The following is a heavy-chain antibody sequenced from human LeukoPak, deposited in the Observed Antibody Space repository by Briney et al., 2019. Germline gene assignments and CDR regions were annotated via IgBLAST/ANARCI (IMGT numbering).Heavy chain of an antibody. V-gene: IGHV4-31*03. Sequence: SETPSLTCTVSGGSISSGGYYWSWIRQHPGKGLEWIGYIYYSGSTYYNPSLKSRVTISVDTSKNQFSLKLSSVTAADTAVYYCARARTTAIDYWGQGTLVTVSS. D-gene: IGHD1-7*01. CDR3: ARARTTAIDY. J-gene: IGHJ4*02. CDR1: GGSISSGGYY. CDR2: IYYSGST.